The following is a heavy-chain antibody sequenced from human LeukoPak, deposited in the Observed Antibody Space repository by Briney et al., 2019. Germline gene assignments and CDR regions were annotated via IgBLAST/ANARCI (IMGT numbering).Heavy chain of an antibody. V-gene: IGHV3-11*04. D-gene: IGHD5-18*01. J-gene: IGHJ4*02. CDR3: ARDKWIQLWFDY. CDR2: ISSSGSTI. CDR1: GFTLSDYY. Sequence: GGSLRLSCAASGFTLSDYYMSWIRQAPGKGLEWVSYISSSGSTIYYADSVKGRFTISRDNAKNSLYLQMNSLRAEDTAVYYCARDKWIQLWFDYWGQGTLVTVSS.